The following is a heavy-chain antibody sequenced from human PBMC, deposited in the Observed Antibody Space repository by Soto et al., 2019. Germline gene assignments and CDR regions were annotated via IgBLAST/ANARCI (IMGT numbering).Heavy chain of an antibody. Sequence: QVQLQESGPGLVKPSQTLSLTCTVSGGSISSGDYYWSWIRQPPGKGLEWIGYIYYSGSTYYNPSIKRRVTLSVDTSKNQFSLKLSSVTAADTAVYYCARERPDGSRLDPWGQGTLVTVSS. CDR1: GGSISSGDYY. D-gene: IGHD6-13*01. CDR3: ARERPDGSRLDP. CDR2: IYYSGST. V-gene: IGHV4-30-4*01. J-gene: IGHJ5*02.